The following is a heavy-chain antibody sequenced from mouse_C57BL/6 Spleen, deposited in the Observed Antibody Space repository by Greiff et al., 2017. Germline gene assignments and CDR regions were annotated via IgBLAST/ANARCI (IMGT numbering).Heavy chain of an antibody. V-gene: IGHV1-42*01. D-gene: IGHD1-1*01. CDR1: GYSFTGYY. J-gene: IGHJ1*03. CDR3: ARGYYGSSPYWYFDV. Sequence: VQLQQSGPELVKPGASVKISCKASGYSFTGYYMNWVKQSPEKSLEWIGEINPSTGGTTYNQKFKAKATLTVDKSSSTAYMQLKSLTSEDSAAYYCARGYYGSSPYWYFDVWGTGTTVTVSS. CDR2: INPSTGGT.